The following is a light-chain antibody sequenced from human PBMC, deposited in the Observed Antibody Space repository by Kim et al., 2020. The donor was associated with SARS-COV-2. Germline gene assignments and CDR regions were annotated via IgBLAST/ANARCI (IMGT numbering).Light chain of an antibody. V-gene: IGKV3-20*01. CDR1: QTFSSSY. CDR3: QQYASSPIT. J-gene: IGKJ5*01. Sequence: EIVLTQSPGTLSLSPGERATLSCRASQTFSSSYLAWYQQNPGQAPRLLIYGTSSRAAGIPDRFSGSGSGTDFTLTISRLEPEDFAVYYCQQYASSPITFGQGTRLEIK. CDR2: GTS.